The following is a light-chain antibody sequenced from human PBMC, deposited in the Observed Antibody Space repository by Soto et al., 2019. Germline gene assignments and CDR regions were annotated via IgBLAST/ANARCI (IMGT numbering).Light chain of an antibody. V-gene: IGLV2-11*01. J-gene: IGLJ2*01. Sequence: QSALTQPRSVSGSPGQSVTVSCTGTRNDVGGYNYVSWYQQHPGKAPKLIISDVTNRPLGVPDRFSGSKSGNTASLTISGLQADDEAEYYCCSYAGSYTLIFGGGTKLTVL. CDR2: DVT. CDR3: CSYAGSYTLI. CDR1: RNDVGGYNY.